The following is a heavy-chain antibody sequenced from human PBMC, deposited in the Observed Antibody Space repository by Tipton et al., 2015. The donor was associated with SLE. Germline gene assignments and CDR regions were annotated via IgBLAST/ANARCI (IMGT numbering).Heavy chain of an antibody. Sequence: TLSLTCTVSGGSISSYYWSWIRQPPGKGLEWIGYINYNGNTNYNPSLKSRVTISLDTSKNQISLKLSSVTAVDTAVYYGTKHFTGSSSFAEHFQQWGQGSLVTVSS. V-gene: IGHV4-59*08. CDR3: TKHFTGSSSFAEHFQQ. CDR1: GGSISSYY. J-gene: IGHJ1*01. D-gene: IGHD1-26*01. CDR2: INYNGNT.